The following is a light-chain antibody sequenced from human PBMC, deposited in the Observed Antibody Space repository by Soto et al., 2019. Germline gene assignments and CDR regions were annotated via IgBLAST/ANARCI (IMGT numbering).Light chain of an antibody. Sequence: DIQMTQSPSSLSASVGDRVTITCRASQGISNYLAWYQQKPGKVPKLLIYSASTLQSGVPSRYSGSGSGTDFTLTINSLQTEDVATYYCQNYNSFSQFTFGPGTKVDIK. CDR3: QNYNSFSQFT. V-gene: IGKV1-27*01. CDR1: QGISNY. J-gene: IGKJ3*01. CDR2: SAS.